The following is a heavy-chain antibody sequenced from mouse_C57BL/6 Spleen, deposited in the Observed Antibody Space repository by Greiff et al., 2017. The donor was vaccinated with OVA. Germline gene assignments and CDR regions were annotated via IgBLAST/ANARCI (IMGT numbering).Heavy chain of an antibody. CDR2: IDPEDGET. V-gene: IGHV14-2*01. CDR3: ARRHYYGSSFDY. J-gene: IGHJ2*01. CDR1: GFNIKDYY. Sequence: VQLQQSGAELVKPGASVKLSCTASGFNIKDYYMHWVKQRTEQGLEWIGRIDPEDGETTYAPKFQGKATITADTASNTAYRQLSSLTSEDTAVYYCARRHYYGSSFDYWGQGTTLTVSS. D-gene: IGHD1-1*01.